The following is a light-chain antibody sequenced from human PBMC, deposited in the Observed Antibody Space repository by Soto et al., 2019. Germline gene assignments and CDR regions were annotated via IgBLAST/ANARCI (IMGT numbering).Light chain of an antibody. V-gene: IGLV1-40*01. CDR3: QSFDNGLLAYV. Sequence: QSVLTQPPSVSAAPGQRVTIACSGSSSNIGNNYVSWYQQLPRTAPKVLIYADNSRPSGVPDRFSASKSGTSASLAIAGLQAEDEGDYYCQSFDNGLLAYVFGTGTKLTVL. CDR1: SSNIGNNY. J-gene: IGLJ1*01. CDR2: ADN.